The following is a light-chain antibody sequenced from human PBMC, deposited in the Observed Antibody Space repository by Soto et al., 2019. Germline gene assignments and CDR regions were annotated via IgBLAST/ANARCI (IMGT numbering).Light chain of an antibody. CDR1: SSDVGAYNY. CDR3: SSYTGSSTLVV. CDR2: EVS. J-gene: IGLJ2*01. V-gene: IGLV2-14*01. Sequence: QSALTPPASVSGSPGQSITISCTETSSDVGAYNYVSWYQQHPGKAPKLMIYEVSNRPSGVSNRFSGSKSGNAASLTISGLQPEDEADYYCSSYTGSSTLVVFGGGTQLTVL.